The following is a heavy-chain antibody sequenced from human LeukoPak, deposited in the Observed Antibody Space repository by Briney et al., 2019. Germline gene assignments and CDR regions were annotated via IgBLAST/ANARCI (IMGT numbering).Heavy chain of an antibody. CDR3: ASAACSGGSCYSISRAFDI. CDR2: INHRGST. D-gene: IGHD2-15*01. J-gene: IGHJ3*02. CDR1: GGSFSGYY. Sequence: SETLSLTCAVYGGSFSGYYWSWIPQPPGKGLEWIGEINHRGSTNYNPSLKSRVTISVDTSKNQFSLKLSSVTAADTAVYYCASAACSGGSCYSISRAFDIWGQGTMVTVSS. V-gene: IGHV4-34*01.